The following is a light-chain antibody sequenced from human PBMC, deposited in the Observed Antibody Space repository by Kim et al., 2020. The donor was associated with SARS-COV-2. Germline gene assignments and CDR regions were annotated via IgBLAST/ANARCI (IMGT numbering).Light chain of an antibody. Sequence: QLVLTQSPSASASLGASVKLTCTLSSGHSNYAIAWHQHRPEKGPRYLMKLNSDGSHSNGDGIPDRFSGSSSVAARYLSISSHQDEDEADYYCQTWGTGIQVFGGGTKLTVL. CDR3: QTWGTGIQV. V-gene: IGLV4-69*01. CDR2: LNSDGSH. J-gene: IGLJ3*02. CDR1: SGHSNYA.